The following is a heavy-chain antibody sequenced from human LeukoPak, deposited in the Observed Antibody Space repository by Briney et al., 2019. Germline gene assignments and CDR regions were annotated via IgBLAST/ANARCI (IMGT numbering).Heavy chain of an antibody. V-gene: IGHV1-8*01. J-gene: IGHJ6*02. D-gene: IGHD6-13*01. CDR2: MNPNSGNT. Sequence: ASVKVSCKASGYTFTSYDINWVRQATGQRLEWMGWMNPNSGNTGYAQKFQGRVTMTRNTSISTAYMELSGLRSEDTAVYYCARGVSSSWYGYYGMDVWGQGTTVTVSS. CDR1: GYTFTSYD. CDR3: ARGVSSSWYGYYGMDV.